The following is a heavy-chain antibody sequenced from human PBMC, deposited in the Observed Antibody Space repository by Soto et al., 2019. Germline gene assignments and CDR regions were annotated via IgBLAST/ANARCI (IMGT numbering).Heavy chain of an antibody. CDR2: IIPIFDTA. Sequence: SSVKFAGDASVGPFSDFTINWVRQAPGQRLEWMGGIIPIFDTANYAENFQGRVTITADESTSTSFMEVSSLRSEDTAVYYCARNGTLTGYSYGMDVWGQGTMVTVSS. CDR1: VGPFSDFT. J-gene: IGHJ6*02. D-gene: IGHD1-1*01. CDR3: ARNGTLTGYSYGMDV. V-gene: IGHV1-69*13.